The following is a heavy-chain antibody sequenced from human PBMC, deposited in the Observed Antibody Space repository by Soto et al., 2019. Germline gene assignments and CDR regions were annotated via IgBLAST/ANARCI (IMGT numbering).Heavy chain of an antibody. CDR2: ISSSSSTI. V-gene: IGHV3-48*01. CDR1: GFTFSSYS. J-gene: IGHJ4*02. D-gene: IGHD3-3*01. CDR3: ARDLRTYDFWSGYIDY. Sequence: GGSLRLSCAASGFTFSSYSMNWVRQAPGKGLEWVSYISSSSSTIYYADSVKGRFTISRDNAKNSLYLQMNSLRAEDTAVYYCARDLRTYDFWSGYIDYWGQGTLVTVSS.